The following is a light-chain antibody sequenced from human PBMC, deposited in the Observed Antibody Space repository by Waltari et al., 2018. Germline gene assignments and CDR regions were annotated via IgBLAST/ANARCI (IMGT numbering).Light chain of an antibody. CDR1: HTASTN. J-gene: IGLJ2*01. CDR3: QVWDRSVVI. Sequence: SYELTQPRSLSVALRHPARMSCEPVHTASTNGHWYQPKPGQAPILVISRDNNRPSGIPERFSGSNSGNTATLIISRAQDGDEADYSCQVWDRSVVIFGGGTKLTVL. V-gene: IGLV3-9*01. CDR2: RDN.